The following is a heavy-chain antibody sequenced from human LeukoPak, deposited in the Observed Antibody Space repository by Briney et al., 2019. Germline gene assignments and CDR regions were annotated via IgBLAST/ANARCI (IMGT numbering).Heavy chain of an antibody. J-gene: IGHJ3*01. Sequence: SETLSLTCTISGGSISGSFWSWIRQPAGKGLEWIGRLATSGTINYNPSLKSRVTVSMDTSKNQFSLKLTSVTAADTAVYYCTRDGSKGSGGDAFDLWGQGSVVTVSS. CDR3: TRDGSKGSGGDAFDL. CDR2: LATSGTI. CDR1: GGSISGSF. D-gene: IGHD3-10*01. V-gene: IGHV4-4*07.